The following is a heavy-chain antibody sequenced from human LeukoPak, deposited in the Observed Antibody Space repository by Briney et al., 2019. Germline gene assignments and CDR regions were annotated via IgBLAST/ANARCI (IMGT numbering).Heavy chain of an antibody. D-gene: IGHD6-6*01. V-gene: IGHV4-34*01. CDR3: ARDPYSSSPWSGY. J-gene: IGHJ4*02. CDR2: INHSGST. CDR1: GGSFSGYY. Sequence: SEILSLTCAVYGGSFSGYYWSWIRQPPGKGLEWIGEINHSGSTNYNPSLKSRVTISVDTSKNQFSLKLSSVTAADTAVYYCARDPYSSSPWSGYWGQGTLVTVSS.